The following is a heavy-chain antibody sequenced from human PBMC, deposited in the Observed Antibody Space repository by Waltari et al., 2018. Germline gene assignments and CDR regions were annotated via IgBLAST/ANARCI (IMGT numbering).Heavy chain of an antibody. V-gene: IGHV4-4*07. Sequence: QVQLQESGPGLVKPSETLSLTCTVSGGSISSYYWSWIRQPAGKGLEWIGRIYTSGSTNYNPALKGRITMSGDTSKNQVSLKVSSVDGAGTAVYYWAGEDSVPGYFGYWGQGTLVPVSS. CDR3: AGEDSVPGYFGY. D-gene: IGHD2-8*01. CDR1: GGSISSYY. J-gene: IGHJ4*02. CDR2: IYTSGST.